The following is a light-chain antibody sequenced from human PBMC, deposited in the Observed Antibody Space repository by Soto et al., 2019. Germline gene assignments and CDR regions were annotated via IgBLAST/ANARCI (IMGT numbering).Light chain of an antibody. CDR2: DVN. J-gene: IGLJ3*02. CDR3: ALWDDSLNGPV. V-gene: IGLV2-8*01. CDR1: SSDVGGYNY. Sequence: QSVLTQPPSASGSPGQSVTISCTGTSSDVGGYNYVSWYQQRPGKAPKLMISDVNKRPSGVPDRFSGSKSGTSASLAISGLQSGDEADYYCALWDDSLNGPVFGGGTKLTVL.